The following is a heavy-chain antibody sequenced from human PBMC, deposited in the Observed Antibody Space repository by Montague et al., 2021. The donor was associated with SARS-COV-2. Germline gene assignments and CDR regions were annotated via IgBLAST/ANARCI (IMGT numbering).Heavy chain of an antibody. CDR1: GGYISSGSYY. D-gene: IGHD6-13*01. CDR3: ARDLSSSWSYWFDP. J-gene: IGHJ5*02. CDR2: IYASGST. V-gene: IGHV4-61*09. Sequence: TLSLTCTVSGGYISSGSYYWSWIRQPAGRGMEWIGHIYASGSTKYNPSLKSRVTISVDMSKNQFSLKVSSVTAADTAVYYCARDLSSSWSYWFDPWGQGTLVTVSS.